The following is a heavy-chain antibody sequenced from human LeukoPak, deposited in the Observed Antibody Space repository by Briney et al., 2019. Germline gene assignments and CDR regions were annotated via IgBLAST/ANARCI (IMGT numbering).Heavy chain of an antibody. CDR1: GYTFTSYG. Sequence: ASVKVSCKASGYTFTSYGISWVRQAPGQGLEWMGWISAYNGNTNYAQKLQGRVTMTTDTSTSTAYMELRSLRSDDTAVYYCARGSLVYYDSSGYYSNYGYWGQGTLVTVSS. CDR2: ISAYNGNT. J-gene: IGHJ4*02. CDR3: ARGSLVYYDSSGYYSNYGY. V-gene: IGHV1-18*01. D-gene: IGHD3-22*01.